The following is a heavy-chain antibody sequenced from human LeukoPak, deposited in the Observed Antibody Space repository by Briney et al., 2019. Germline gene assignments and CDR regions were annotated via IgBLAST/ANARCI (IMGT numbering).Heavy chain of an antibody. Sequence: SETLSLTCTVAGGSISSYYWSWIRQPPGKGLEWIGYIYYSGSTNYNPSLKSRVTISVDTSKNQFSLKLSSVTAADTAVYYCASGRDSSSWYFDYWGQGTLVTVSS. J-gene: IGHJ4*02. V-gene: IGHV4-59*08. CDR2: IYYSGST. CDR1: GGSISSYY. CDR3: ASGRDSSSWYFDY. D-gene: IGHD6-13*01.